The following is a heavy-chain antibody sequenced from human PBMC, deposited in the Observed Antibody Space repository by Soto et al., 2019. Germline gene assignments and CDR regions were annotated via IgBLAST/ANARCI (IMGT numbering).Heavy chain of an antibody. Sequence: EVQLLESGGGLVQPGGSLRLSCAASGFTFSSYAMSWVRQAPGKGLEWLSVISGTGGATYYADSVKGRFTISRDNSKNTLYLQMNSLRAEDTAVYYCAKDLFCSGTSCYTSYYYGLDVWGLGTTVTVSS. D-gene: IGHD2-2*02. J-gene: IGHJ6*02. CDR1: GFTFSSYA. CDR2: ISGTGGAT. CDR3: AKDLFCSGTSCYTSYYYGLDV. V-gene: IGHV3-23*01.